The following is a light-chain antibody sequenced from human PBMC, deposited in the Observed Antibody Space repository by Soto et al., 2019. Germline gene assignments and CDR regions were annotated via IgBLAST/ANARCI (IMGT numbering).Light chain of an antibody. J-gene: IGLJ3*02. CDR1: SSNIGRNT. CDR3: AAWDDSLNGL. CDR2: SND. Sequence: QSVLTQPPSASGTPGQRVTISCSGSSSNIGRNTVSWYQQLPGTAPKLLIYSNDQRPSGVPDRFSGSKSGTSASLAISGHQSEDDADYYCAAWDDSLNGLFGGGTKLTVL. V-gene: IGLV1-44*01.